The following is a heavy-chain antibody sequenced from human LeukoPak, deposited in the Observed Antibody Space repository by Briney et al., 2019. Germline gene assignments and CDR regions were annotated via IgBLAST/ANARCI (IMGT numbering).Heavy chain of an antibody. CDR3: ATRGGVGRNNWFDP. J-gene: IGHJ5*02. V-gene: IGHV3-30*03. Sequence: GGSVRLSCAASGFTFSSYGMHWARQAPGKGLEWVALVSYDGSNKYYADSVKRRFTISRDNSKNTLYLQMNSLRAEDTAVYYCATRGGVGRNNWFDPWGHGTLVTVSS. D-gene: IGHD3-16*01. CDR2: VSYDGSNK. CDR1: GFTFSSYG.